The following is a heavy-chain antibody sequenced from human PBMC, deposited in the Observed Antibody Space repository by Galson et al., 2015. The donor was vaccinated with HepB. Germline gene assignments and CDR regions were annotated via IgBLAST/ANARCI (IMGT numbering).Heavy chain of an antibody. Sequence: SLRLSCAASGFSFTRYAMTWVRQAPGKGLEWVPSITSSGGNSYYTDSVKGRFTVSRDNSKNTLLLQLNSLRAEDTAMYFCAKDGIMVANNPYHFHYWGQGTLVTVSS. CDR2: ITSSGGNS. J-gene: IGHJ4*02. CDR3: AKDGIMVANNPYHFHY. CDR1: GFSFTRYA. V-gene: IGHV3-23*01. D-gene: IGHD2-15*01.